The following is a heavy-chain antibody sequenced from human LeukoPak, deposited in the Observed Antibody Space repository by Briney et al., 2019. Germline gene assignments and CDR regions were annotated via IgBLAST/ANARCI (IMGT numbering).Heavy chain of an antibody. Sequence: GGSLRLSCAASGFTFIDYDMHWVRQVLGKGLEWVSAIGIRGDTHYSGSVKGRFTISRDNSRNTLSLQMNSLRVDDTAVYYCARGFRSVTTWGYFDYWGQGALVTVSS. D-gene: IGHD4-17*01. CDR1: GFTFIDYD. J-gene: IGHJ4*02. CDR3: ARGFRSVTTWGYFDY. V-gene: IGHV3-13*01. CDR2: IGIRGDT.